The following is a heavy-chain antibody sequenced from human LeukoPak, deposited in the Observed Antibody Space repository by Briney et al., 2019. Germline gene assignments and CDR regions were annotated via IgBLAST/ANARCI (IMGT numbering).Heavy chain of an antibody. CDR3: AKNGQRGFSFDP. Sequence: SETLSLTCTVSGYCISSGYYWGWIRQSPGKGLEWIGSIYHAGSTFHNPSPKSRVTISVDTSKNQFSLKVNSVTAADTGLYYCAKNGQRGFSFDPWGQGTLVIVAS. V-gene: IGHV4-38-2*02. CDR2: IYHAGST. J-gene: IGHJ5*02. D-gene: IGHD2-8*01. CDR1: GYCISSGYY.